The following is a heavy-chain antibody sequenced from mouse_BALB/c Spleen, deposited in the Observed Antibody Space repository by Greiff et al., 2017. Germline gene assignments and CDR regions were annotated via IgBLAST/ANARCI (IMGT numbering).Heavy chain of an antibody. Sequence: QVQLQQSGPGLVAPSQSLSITCTVSGFSLTGYGVNWVRQPPGKGLEWLGMIWGDGSTDYTSALKSRLSISKDNSKSQVFLKMNSLQTDDTARYYCAREDYYGSRGFDYWGQGTTLTVSS. V-gene: IGHV2-6-7*01. J-gene: IGHJ2*01. CDR3: AREDYYGSRGFDY. CDR1: GFSLTGYG. CDR2: IWGDGST. D-gene: IGHD1-1*01.